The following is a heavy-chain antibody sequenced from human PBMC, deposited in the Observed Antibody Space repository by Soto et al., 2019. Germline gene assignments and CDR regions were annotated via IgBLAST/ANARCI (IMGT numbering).Heavy chain of an antibody. CDR2: IKSKTDGGTT. V-gene: IGHV3-15*01. D-gene: IGHD3-10*01. CDR3: TTHPSITMVRGVIIDFDY. CDR1: GFTFSNAW. Sequence: GGSLRLSCAASGFTFSNAWMSWVRQAPGKGLEWVGRIKSKTDGGTTDYAAPVKGRFTISRDDSKNTLYLQMNSLKTEDTAVYYCTTHPSITMVRGVIIDFDYWGQGTLVTVSS. J-gene: IGHJ4*02.